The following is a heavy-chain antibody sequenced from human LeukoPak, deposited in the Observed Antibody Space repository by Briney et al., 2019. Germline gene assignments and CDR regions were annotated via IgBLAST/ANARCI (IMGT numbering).Heavy chain of an antibody. CDR2: INPNSGGT. J-gene: IGHJ3*02. CDR3: ARYYGDYVAFDI. V-gene: IGHV1-2*02. D-gene: IGHD4-17*01. Sequence: EASVKVSCKASGYTFTGYYMHWVRQAPGQGLEWMGWINPNSGGTNYAQKFQGRVTMTRDTSISTAYMELSRLRSDDTAVYYCARYYGDYVAFDIWGQGTMVTVSS. CDR1: GYTFTGYY.